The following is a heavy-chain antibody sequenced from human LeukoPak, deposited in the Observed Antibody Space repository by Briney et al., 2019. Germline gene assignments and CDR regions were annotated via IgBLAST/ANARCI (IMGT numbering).Heavy chain of an antibody. CDR2: ISYDGSNK. J-gene: IGHJ6*02. CDR3: AKDIQSRYDSSGYYSNHYYGMDV. D-gene: IGHD3-22*01. CDR1: GFTFSSYS. Sequence: GGSLRLSCAASGFTFSSYSMNWVRQAPGKGLEWVAVISYDGSNKYYADSVKGRFTISRDNSKNTLYLQMNSLRAEDTAVYYCAKDIQSRYDSSGYYSNHYYGMDVWGQGTTVTVSS. V-gene: IGHV3-30*18.